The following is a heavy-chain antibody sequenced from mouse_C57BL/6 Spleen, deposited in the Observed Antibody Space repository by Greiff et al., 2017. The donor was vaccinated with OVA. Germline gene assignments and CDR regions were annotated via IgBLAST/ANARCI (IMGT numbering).Heavy chain of an antibody. J-gene: IGHJ1*03. V-gene: IGHV2-2*01. CDR2: IWSGGST. CDR3: ARNGYYGSSSYGYFDV. D-gene: IGHD1-1*01. Sequence: VKLVESGPGLVQPSQSLSITCTVSGFSLTSYGVHWVRQSPGKGLEWLGVIWSGGSTDYNAAFISRLSISKDNSKSQVFFKMNSLQADDTAIYYCARNGYYGSSSYGYFDVWGTGTTVTVSA. CDR1: GFSLTSYG.